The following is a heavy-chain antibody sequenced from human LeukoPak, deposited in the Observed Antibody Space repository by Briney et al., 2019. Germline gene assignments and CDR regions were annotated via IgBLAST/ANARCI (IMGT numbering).Heavy chain of an antibody. J-gene: IGHJ3*02. CDR1: GFTFSSYS. Sequence: GGSLRLSCAASGFTFSSYSMNWVRQAPGKGLEWVSYIISSSSTIYYADSVKGRFTISRDNAKNSLYLQMNSLRAEDTAVYYCARGGNYYNEAFDIWGQGTMVTVSP. CDR2: IISSSSTI. D-gene: IGHD1-26*01. V-gene: IGHV3-48*01. CDR3: ARGGNYYNEAFDI.